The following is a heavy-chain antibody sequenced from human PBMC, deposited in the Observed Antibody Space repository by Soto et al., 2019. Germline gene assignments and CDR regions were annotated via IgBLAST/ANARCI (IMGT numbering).Heavy chain of an antibody. CDR2: IGYPGTTI. Sequence: GGSLRLSCAASGFTFSTYSVNWVRQAPGKGLEWVSYIGYPGTTIHYTDSVKGRFTISRDNARNSVYFQMNSLRAEDTAVYYCARVSEPASSNNWFDPWGQGTLVTVSS. CDR3: ARVSEPASSNNWFDP. J-gene: IGHJ5*02. D-gene: IGHD2-2*01. CDR1: GFTFSTYS. V-gene: IGHV3-48*01.